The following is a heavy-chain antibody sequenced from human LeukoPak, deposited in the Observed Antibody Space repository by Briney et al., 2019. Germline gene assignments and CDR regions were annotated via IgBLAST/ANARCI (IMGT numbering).Heavy chain of an antibody. Sequence: PGGSLRLSCTASGFTLSDETMNWVRQAPGKGLEWVSGIIGGAGGTYYADSVKGRFTISRDNAKNTLCLQMNSLRAEDTAVYYCAHGSMYQLDYWGQGTLVTVSS. J-gene: IGHJ4*02. V-gene: IGHV3-23*01. CDR2: IIGGAGGT. CDR3: AHGSMYQLDY. CDR1: GFTLSDET. D-gene: IGHD2-2*01.